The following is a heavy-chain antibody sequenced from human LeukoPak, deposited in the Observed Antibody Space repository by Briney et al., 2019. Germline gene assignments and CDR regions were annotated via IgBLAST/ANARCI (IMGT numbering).Heavy chain of an antibody. CDR3: AREASGYYHVFDS. CDR2: ITNSGSPT. D-gene: IGHD3-3*01. V-gene: IGHV3-11*04. CDR1: GFSLSTYF. Sequence: PGGSLRLSCEASGFSLSTYFMSWIRQAPGKGLEWVTYITNSGSPTKYADAVKGRFTISRDNAKQSVYLEMTDLRAEDTAVYYCAREASGYYHVFDSWGQGTLVTVSS. J-gene: IGHJ4*02.